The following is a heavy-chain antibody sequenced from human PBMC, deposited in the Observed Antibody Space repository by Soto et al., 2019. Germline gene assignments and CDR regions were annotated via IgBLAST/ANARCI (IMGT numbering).Heavy chain of an antibody. CDR3: ARADQWLKTRLVGWFDP. CDR2: ISAYNGNT. Sequence: QVQLVQSGAEVKKPGASVKVSCKASGYTFTSYGISWVRQAPGQGLEWMGWISAYNGNTNYAQKLQGRVTMNTDTSTSTAYMELRSLRSDDTAVYYCARADQWLKTRLVGWFDPWGQGTLVSVSS. D-gene: IGHD6-19*01. CDR1: GYTFTSYG. V-gene: IGHV1-18*01. J-gene: IGHJ5*02.